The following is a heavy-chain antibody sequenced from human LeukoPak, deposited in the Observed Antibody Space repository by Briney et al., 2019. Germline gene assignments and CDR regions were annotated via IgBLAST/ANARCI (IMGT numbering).Heavy chain of an antibody. J-gene: IGHJ4*02. CDR3: ARLSGLYSSSRSGSYFDY. D-gene: IGHD6-13*01. V-gene: IGHV5-51*01. CDR1: GYPFTSYW. Sequence: GESLKISCRGSGYPFTSYWIGWVRQMPGKGLEWMGIIYPSDSDTRYTPSFEGQVTISVDKSITTAYLQWSSLEASDTAMYYCARLSGLYSSSRSGSYFDYWGQGTLVTVSS. CDR2: IYPSDSDT.